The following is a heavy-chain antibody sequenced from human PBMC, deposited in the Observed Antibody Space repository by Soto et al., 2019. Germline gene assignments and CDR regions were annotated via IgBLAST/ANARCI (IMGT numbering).Heavy chain of an antibody. V-gene: IGHV3-74*01. Sequence: DVQLVESGGGLVQPGGSLRLSCAASGFTLSDRSMHWVRQATGKGLVWVSGIDNAGTDSTYADSVKGRFTSSRDNAKNMLYLQMNSLRVEDTAVYYCARGWFGPDVWGKGTTVTVSS. CDR3: ARGWFGPDV. D-gene: IGHD3-10*01. CDR2: IDNAGTDS. CDR1: GFTLSDRS. J-gene: IGHJ6*04.